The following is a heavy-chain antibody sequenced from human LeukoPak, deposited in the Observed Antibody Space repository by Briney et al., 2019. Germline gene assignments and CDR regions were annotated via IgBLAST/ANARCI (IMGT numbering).Heavy chain of an antibody. CDR3: ARGFGGATTSFDY. J-gene: IGHJ4*02. CDR1: GGSVSSGTYY. V-gene: IGHV4-61*01. D-gene: IGHD1-26*01. Sequence: SETLPLTCTVSGGSVSSGTYYWSWIRQPPGKGLEWIGYIYYSGTTNYNPSLKSRVTISIDTSRNQFSLKLSSVTAADTAVYYCARGFGGATTSFDYWGQGTLVTVSS. CDR2: IYYSGTT.